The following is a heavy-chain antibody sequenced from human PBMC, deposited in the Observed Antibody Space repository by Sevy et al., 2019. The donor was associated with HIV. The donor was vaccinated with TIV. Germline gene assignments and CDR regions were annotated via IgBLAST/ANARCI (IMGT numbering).Heavy chain of an antibody. Sequence: GGSLRLSCAASGFTFSSYDMHWVRQAPGKGLEWVAVISYDGSNKYYADSVKGRFTISRDNSKNTLYLQMNSLRAEDTAVYYCAKRGRDYDFWSGYYYYYGMDVWGQGTTVTVSS. CDR1: GFTFSSYD. J-gene: IGHJ6*02. CDR3: AKRGRDYDFWSGYYYYYGMDV. V-gene: IGHV3-30*18. CDR2: ISYDGSNK. D-gene: IGHD3-3*01.